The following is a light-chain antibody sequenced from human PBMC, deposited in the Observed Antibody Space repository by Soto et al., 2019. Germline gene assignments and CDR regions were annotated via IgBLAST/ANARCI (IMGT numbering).Light chain of an antibody. CDR1: QSVSSY. CDR2: DAS. J-gene: IGKJ5*01. V-gene: IGKV3-11*01. Sequence: EVVLTQSPAILSLSPGERATLSCRASQSVSSYLAWYQQKPGQPPRLLIYDASNRATGIPARFSGSGSGTDFTLTISSLEPEDFAVYYCQQRSIWPPITFDQGTRLEIK. CDR3: QQRSIWPPIT.